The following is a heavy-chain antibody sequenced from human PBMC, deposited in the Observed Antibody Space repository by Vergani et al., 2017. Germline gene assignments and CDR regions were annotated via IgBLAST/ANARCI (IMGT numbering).Heavy chain of an antibody. J-gene: IGHJ4*02. CDR1: GYTFTSYA. V-gene: IGHV1-3*01. D-gene: IGHD6-13*01. Sequence: QVQLVQSGAEVKKPGASVKVSCKASGYTFTSYAMHWVRQAPGQRLEWMGWINVGNGNTKYSQKFQGRVTITRDTSASTAYMELSSLRSEDTAVYYCASIIKGGRSSSSWYPFDYWGQGTLVTVSS. CDR2: INVGNGNT. CDR3: ASIIKGGRSSSSWYPFDY.